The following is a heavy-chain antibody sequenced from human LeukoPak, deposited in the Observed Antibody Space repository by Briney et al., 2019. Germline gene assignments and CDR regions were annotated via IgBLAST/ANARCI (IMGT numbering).Heavy chain of an antibody. J-gene: IGHJ4*02. V-gene: IGHV3-43*02. Sequence: GRSLRLSCAASGFMFDDYAMHWVRQVPGRGLEWVSLISGDGVSSFYADSVRGRFTISRDNNNNSLSLQMHSLTTEDTAFYYCAREQFSHTSNYFDNWGQGILVTVSS. D-gene: IGHD5-24*01. CDR3: AREQFSHTSNYFDN. CDR2: ISGDGVSS. CDR1: GFMFDDYA.